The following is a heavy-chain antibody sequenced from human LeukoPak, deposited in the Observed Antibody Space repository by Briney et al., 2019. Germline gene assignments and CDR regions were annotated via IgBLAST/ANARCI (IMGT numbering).Heavy chain of an antibody. J-gene: IGHJ5*02. Sequence: GGSLRLSCAASGFTFSSYGMSWVRQAPGKGLEWVSAITCSGGSTYYADSVKGRFTISRDNSKNTLYLQMNSLRAEDTAVEYWAKDRVGTTMIVVGANWFDPWGQGTLVTVSS. CDR1: GFTFSSYG. CDR3: AKDRVGTTMIVVGANWFDP. D-gene: IGHD3-22*01. CDR2: ITCSGGST. V-gene: IGHV3-23*01.